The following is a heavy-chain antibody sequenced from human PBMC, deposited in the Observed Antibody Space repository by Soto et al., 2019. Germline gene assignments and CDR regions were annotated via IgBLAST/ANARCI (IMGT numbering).Heavy chain of an antibody. CDR1: GYAFTSHG. D-gene: IGHD2-21*02. CDR3: SRDRGLLRFDY. V-gene: IGHV1-3*04. Sequence: ASVKVSCKASGYAFTSHGIHWLCQAPGQRLEWMGWINTANGNTKYSQKFQGRITITRDESTSTVFMELSSLRSEDTAVYYCSRDRGLLRFDYWGQGTLVTVSS. J-gene: IGHJ4*02. CDR2: INTANGNT.